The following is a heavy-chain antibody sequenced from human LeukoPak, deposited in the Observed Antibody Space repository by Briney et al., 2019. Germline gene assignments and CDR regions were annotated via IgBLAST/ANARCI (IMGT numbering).Heavy chain of an antibody. CDR3: AKGRRYYYHSSGYDWLDP. J-gene: IGHJ5*02. D-gene: IGHD3-22*01. CDR2: IIPIFGTP. V-gene: IGHV1-69*13. Sequence: SVKVSCKASGGTFSIYAISWVRQAPGQGLEWMGGIIPIFGTPNYAQKLQGRVTITADESTSTAYMELSSLKSEDTAVYYCAKGRRYYYHSSGYDWLDPWGQGTLVTVSS. CDR1: GGTFSIYA.